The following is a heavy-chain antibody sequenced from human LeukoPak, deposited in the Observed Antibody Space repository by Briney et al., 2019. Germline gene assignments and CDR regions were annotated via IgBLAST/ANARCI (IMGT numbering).Heavy chain of an antibody. CDR1: GFTFSSYA. CDR2: ISGSGGST. J-gene: IGHJ4*02. D-gene: IGHD1-26*01. CDR3: AKRRIPRFGGNYFDY. Sequence: GGSLRLSCAASGFTFSSYAISWVRQAAGKGLEWVSAISGSGGSTYYADSVKGRFTISRDNSKNTLYLQMNSLRAEDTAVYYCAKRRIPRFGGNYFDYWGQGTLVTVSS. V-gene: IGHV3-23*01.